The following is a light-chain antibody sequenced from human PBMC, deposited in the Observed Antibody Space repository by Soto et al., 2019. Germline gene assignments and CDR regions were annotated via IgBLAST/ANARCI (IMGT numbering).Light chain of an antibody. Sequence: EIVLTQSPGTLSLSPGERATLSCRASQSVSSSYLAWYQQKPGQAPRLLIYDASYRATDIPPRFSGSGSGTDFTLTISRLEPEDFAVYYCQQYGSSPSITFGQGTRLEIK. CDR1: QSVSSSY. J-gene: IGKJ5*01. V-gene: IGKV3-20*01. CDR3: QQYGSSPSIT. CDR2: DAS.